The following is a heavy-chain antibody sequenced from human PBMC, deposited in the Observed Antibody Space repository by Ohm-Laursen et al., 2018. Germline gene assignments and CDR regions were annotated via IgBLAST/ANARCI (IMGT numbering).Heavy chain of an antibody. Sequence: SDTLSLTCTVSGDSISGRYWSWIRQPPGKGLEWIGNIDDNGNTNYNPSPQSRVTISINTSKNQFSLQLRFVTAADTAVYHCAGAPNLYYFDYWGQGTLVTVSS. CDR2: IDDNGNT. CDR3: AGAPNLYYFDY. CDR1: GDSISGRY. V-gene: IGHV4-59*08. D-gene: IGHD1-26*01. J-gene: IGHJ4*02.